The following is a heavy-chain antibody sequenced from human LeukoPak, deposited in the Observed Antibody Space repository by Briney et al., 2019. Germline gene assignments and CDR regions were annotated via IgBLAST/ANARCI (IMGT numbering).Heavy chain of an antibody. CDR2: INPNSGGT. CDR3: AWDKGRLLLHFDY. J-gene: IGHJ4*02. V-gene: IGHV1-2*02. CDR1: GYTFTGYY. Sequence: GASVKVSCKASGYTFTGYYMHWVRQAPGQGLEWMGWINPNSGGTNYAQKFQGRVTMTRDTSISTAYMELSRLRSDDTAVYYCAWDKGRLLLHFDYRGQGTLVTVSS. D-gene: IGHD2-15*01.